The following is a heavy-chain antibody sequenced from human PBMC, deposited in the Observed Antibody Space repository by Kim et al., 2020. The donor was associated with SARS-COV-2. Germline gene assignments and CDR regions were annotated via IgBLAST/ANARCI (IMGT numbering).Heavy chain of an antibody. CDR1: GYTFTSYA. J-gene: IGHJ3*02. CDR2: INAGNGNT. V-gene: IGHV1-3*01. D-gene: IGHD1-26*01. Sequence: ASVKVSCKASGYTFTSYAVHWVRQAPGQRLEWMGWINAGNGNTKYSQKFQGRVTITRDTYATTAYMELSSLRSEDTAVYYCARARWELGNAFDMWGQGTMVTVSS. CDR3: ARARWELGNAFDM.